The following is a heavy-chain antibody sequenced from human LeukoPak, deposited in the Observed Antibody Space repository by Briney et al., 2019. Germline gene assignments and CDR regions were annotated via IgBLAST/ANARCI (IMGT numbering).Heavy chain of an antibody. Sequence: SETLSLTCTVSGGSISSYYWSWIRQPPGKGLEWIGYIYYSGSTNYNPSLKSRVTISVDTSKNQFSLKLSSVTAADTAVYHCARHDFHSDIVVVPATAPLDYWGQGTLATVSS. J-gene: IGHJ4*02. CDR1: GGSISSYY. CDR3: ARHDFHSDIVVVPATAPLDY. V-gene: IGHV4-59*08. CDR2: IYYSGST. D-gene: IGHD2-2*01.